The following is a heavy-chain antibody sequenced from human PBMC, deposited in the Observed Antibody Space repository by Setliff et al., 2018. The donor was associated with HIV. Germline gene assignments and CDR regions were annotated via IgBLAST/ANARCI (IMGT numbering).Heavy chain of an antibody. Sequence: PGGSLRLSCAASGFTFSSYWMSWVRQAPGKGLEWVANIKEDGSEKYFVDSVKGRFTTSRDNAKNLLFLQMNSLRAEDTAVYYCATNELESDYYYYYMDAWGKGTTVTVSS. J-gene: IGHJ6*03. CDR2: IKEDGSEK. CDR3: ATNELESDYYYYYMDA. V-gene: IGHV3-7*01. CDR1: GFTFSSYW. D-gene: IGHD1-1*01.